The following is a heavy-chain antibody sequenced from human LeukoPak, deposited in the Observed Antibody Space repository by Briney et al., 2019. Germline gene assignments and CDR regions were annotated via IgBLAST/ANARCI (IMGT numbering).Heavy chain of an antibody. Sequence: PGGSLRLSCAASGFTFSNAWMSWVRQAPGKGLEYVSAISSNGGSTYYANSVKGRFTISRDNSKNTLYLQMGSLRAEDMAVYYCAREGYLWIGEYGMDVWGQGTTVTVSS. CDR3: AREGYLWIGEYGMDV. V-gene: IGHV3-64*01. D-gene: IGHD3-10*01. CDR2: ISSNGGST. J-gene: IGHJ6*02. CDR1: GFTFSNAW.